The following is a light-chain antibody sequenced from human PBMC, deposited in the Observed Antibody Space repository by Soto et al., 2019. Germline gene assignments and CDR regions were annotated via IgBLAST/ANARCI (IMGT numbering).Light chain of an antibody. Sequence: DIVMTQSPDSLAVSLGERATINCKSSQSVLYSSNNKNYLAWYQQKPGQPPKLLIYWASTRESGVPDRFSGSGSGTDFTLTISSLPAEDVAVYYCHQYFGTPLTFGGGTKVEIK. J-gene: IGKJ4*01. CDR1: QSVLYSSNNKNY. CDR3: HQYFGTPLT. V-gene: IGKV4-1*01. CDR2: WAS.